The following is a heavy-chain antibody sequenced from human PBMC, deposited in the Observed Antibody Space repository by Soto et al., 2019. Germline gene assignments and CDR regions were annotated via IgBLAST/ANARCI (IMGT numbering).Heavy chain of an antibody. D-gene: IGHD4-17*01. Sequence: QVQLVQSGAEVQKPGSSVKVSCKASGGTFSSYAISWVRQAPGQGLEWMGGIIPIFGTANYAQKFQGRVTITADESTSTAYMELSSLRSEDTAVYYCARDFATVTTGADAFDIWGQGTMVTVSS. V-gene: IGHV1-69*01. CDR2: IIPIFGTA. CDR3: ARDFATVTTGADAFDI. CDR1: GGTFSSYA. J-gene: IGHJ3*02.